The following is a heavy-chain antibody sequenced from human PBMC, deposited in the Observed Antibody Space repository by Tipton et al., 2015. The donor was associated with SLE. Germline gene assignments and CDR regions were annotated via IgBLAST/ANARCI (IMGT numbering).Heavy chain of an antibody. D-gene: IGHD5-12*01. CDR3: ARDEGDSGYAQLNY. V-gene: IGHV4-30-2*05. CDR1: GGSISSGGYS. CDR2: IYHSGST. Sequence: TLSLTCAVSGGSISSGGYSWSWIRQPPGKGLEWIGYIYHSGSTYYNPSLKSRVTISVDTSKNQFSLKLSSVTAADTAVYYCARDEGDSGYAQLNYWGQGTLVTVSS. J-gene: IGHJ4*02.